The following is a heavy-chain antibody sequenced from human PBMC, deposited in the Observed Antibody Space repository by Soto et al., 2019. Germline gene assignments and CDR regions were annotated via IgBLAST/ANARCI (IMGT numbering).Heavy chain of an antibody. D-gene: IGHD4-17*01. CDR3: ARDLPSLRGLFVY. CDR2: IYYIGST. CDR1: GGSVNSGSFY. Sequence: QLQLQESGPGLVKPSETLSLTCTVSGGSVNSGSFYWSWIRQPPGKGLEWIGDIYYIGSTNYNPSLKGRVTISVDTSKNRFSLKLSSVTAADTALYYCARDLPSLRGLFVYWGQGTLVTVSS. V-gene: IGHV4-61*01. J-gene: IGHJ4*02.